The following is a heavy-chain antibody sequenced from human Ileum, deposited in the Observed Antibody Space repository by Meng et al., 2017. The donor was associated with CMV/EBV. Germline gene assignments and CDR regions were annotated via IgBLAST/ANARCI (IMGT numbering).Heavy chain of an antibody. CDR1: DVSMSSGDYY. V-gene: IGHV4-30-4*01. J-gene: IGHJ4*02. CDR2: ISHTGST. Sequence: ADVSMSSGDYYWSWIRQSPEESLEWMGCISHTGSTHYEPSLKSRVTISVNTSKNQYSLKLTSVTAADSAMYYCAGGLIAFGGSVLDSWGPGSLVTVSS. CDR3: AGGLIAFGGSVLDS. D-gene: IGHD3-16*01.